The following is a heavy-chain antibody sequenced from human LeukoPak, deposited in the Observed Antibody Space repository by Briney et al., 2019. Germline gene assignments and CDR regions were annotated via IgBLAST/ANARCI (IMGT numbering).Heavy chain of an antibody. CDR3: ARAPYYYDSSGYHYYYGMDV. CDR1: GGSISSGGYS. V-gene: IGHV4-30-2*01. CDR2: IYHSGST. J-gene: IGHJ6*02. Sequence: SQTLSLTCAVSGGSISSGGYSWSWIRQPPGKGLEWIGHIYHSGSTYYNPSLKSRVTISVDRSKNQFSLKLSSVTAADTAVYYCARAPYYYDSSGYHYYYGMDVWGQGTTVTVSS. D-gene: IGHD3-22*01.